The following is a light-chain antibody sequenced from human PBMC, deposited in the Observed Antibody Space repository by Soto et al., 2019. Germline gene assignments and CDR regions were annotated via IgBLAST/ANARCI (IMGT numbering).Light chain of an antibody. Sequence: QSVLTQPASVSGSPGQSITISCTGTSSDVGAYNYVSWFQQHPGKAPKLMIYEVSNRPSGVSNRFSGSRSVNTASLTISGLQPEDEADYYCSSYTISGTYVFGTGTKSPS. CDR3: SSYTISGTYV. CDR2: EVS. CDR1: SSDVGAYNY. V-gene: IGLV2-14*01. J-gene: IGLJ1*01.